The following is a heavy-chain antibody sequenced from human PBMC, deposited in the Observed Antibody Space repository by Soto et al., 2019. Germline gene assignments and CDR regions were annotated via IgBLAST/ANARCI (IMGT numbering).Heavy chain of an antibody. D-gene: IGHD6-13*01. V-gene: IGHV4-59*01. J-gene: IGHJ6*03. Sequence: PSETLSLTCTVSGGSISSYYWSWIRQPPGKGLEWIGYIYYSGSTNYNPSLKSRVTISVDTSKNQFSLKLSSVTAADTAVYYCTTSSSWYGANYYYYMDVWGKGTTVIVSS. CDR2: IYYSGST. CDR1: GGSISSYY. CDR3: TTSSSWYGANYYYYMDV.